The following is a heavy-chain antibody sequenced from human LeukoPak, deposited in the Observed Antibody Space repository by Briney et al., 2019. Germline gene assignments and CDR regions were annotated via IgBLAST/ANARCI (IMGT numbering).Heavy chain of an antibody. CDR1: GFTFSSYG. J-gene: IGHJ4*02. V-gene: IGHV3-30*18. CDR2: ISYDGSNK. CDR3: AEDFDDYGGNDFDY. D-gene: IGHD4-23*01. Sequence: GGSLRLSCAASGFTFSSYGMHWVRQAPGKGLEWVAVISYDGSNKYYADSVKGRFTISRDNSKNTLYLQMNSLRAEDTTVYYCAEDFDDYGGNDFDYWGQGTLVTVSS.